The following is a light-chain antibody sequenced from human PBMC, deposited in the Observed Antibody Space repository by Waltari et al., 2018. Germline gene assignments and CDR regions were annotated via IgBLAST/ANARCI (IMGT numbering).Light chain of an antibody. J-gene: IGKJ2*01. V-gene: IGKV3-15*01. CDR2: DAS. Sequence: EIVLTQSPATLSVSPGGRATLSYRASQSVTTNLAWYQQRPGQAPSLLIDDASTRATGVPARFSGSGSGTEFTLTISSLQSTDFAVYYCQQYDDWSFGQGTKLEIK. CDR3: QQYDDWS. CDR1: QSVTTN.